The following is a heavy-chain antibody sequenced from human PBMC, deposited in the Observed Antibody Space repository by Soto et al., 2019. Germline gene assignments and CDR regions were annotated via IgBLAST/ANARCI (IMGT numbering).Heavy chain of an antibody. Sequence: SETLSLTCTVSGGSISSAAYFWSWIRQHPGKGLEWIGYISHSGSTYYNPSLKSRVIISVDTSKNQFSLSLTSVTAADTAVYYCAREYTYGSNFFDCWGQGA. V-gene: IGHV4-31*03. CDR2: ISHSGST. CDR1: GGSISSAAYF. D-gene: IGHD2-2*02. J-gene: IGHJ4*02. CDR3: AREYTYGSNFFDC.